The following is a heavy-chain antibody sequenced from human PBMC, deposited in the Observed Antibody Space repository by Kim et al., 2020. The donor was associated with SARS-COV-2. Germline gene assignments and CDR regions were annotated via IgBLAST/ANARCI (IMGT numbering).Heavy chain of an antibody. J-gene: IGHJ3*02. Sequence: ASVKVSCKVSGYTLTELSMHWVRQAPGKGLEWMGGFDPEDGETIYAQKFQGRVTMTEDTSTDTTYMELSSLRSEDTAVYYCATAGGSYLAGDAFDIWGQGTMVTVSS. CDR2: FDPEDGET. CDR3: ATAGGSYLAGDAFDI. D-gene: IGHD1-26*01. CDR1: GYTLTELS. V-gene: IGHV1-24*01.